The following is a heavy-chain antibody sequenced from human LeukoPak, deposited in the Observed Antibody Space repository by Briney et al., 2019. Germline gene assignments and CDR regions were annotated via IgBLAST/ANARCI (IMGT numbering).Heavy chain of an antibody. V-gene: IGHV4-59*01. J-gene: IGHJ3*02. CDR1: GGSISSYY. CDR3: ARQKDSGLYYYDSSPFGI. D-gene: IGHD3-22*01. Sequence: SETLSLTCTVSGGSISSYYWSWIRQPPGKGLEWIGYIYYSGSTNYNPALKSRVTISVDTSKNQFSLKLSSVTAADTAVYYCARQKDSGLYYYDSSPFGIWGQGTMVTVSS. CDR2: IYYSGST.